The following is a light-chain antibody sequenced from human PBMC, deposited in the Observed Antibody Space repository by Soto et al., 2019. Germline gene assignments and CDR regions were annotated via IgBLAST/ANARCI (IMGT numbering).Light chain of an antibody. J-gene: IGKJ1*01. Sequence: DIVMTHSPYSLSVSLGERATINCKSSQSVLYSSNNKNYLAWYQQKPGQPPKLLIYWASTRESGVPDRFSGSGSGTDFTLTISSLQAEDVAVYYCQQYYSTPQTFGQGTKVDIK. CDR1: QSVLYSSNNKNY. CDR3: QQYYSTPQT. V-gene: IGKV4-1*01. CDR2: WAS.